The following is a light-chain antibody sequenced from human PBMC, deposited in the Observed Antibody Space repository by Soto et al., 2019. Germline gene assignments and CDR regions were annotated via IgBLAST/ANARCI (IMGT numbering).Light chain of an antibody. CDR1: QSISTY. CDR2: AAA. J-gene: IGKJ3*01. CDR3: QQSYSTPFT. Sequence: DIQMTQSPSSLSASVRYRVTITCRSSQSISTYLNWYQQKPGKVPKLLIYAAASLQSGVPSRFSASGSATDFTLTISSLQPEDFATYYCQQSYSTPFTFGPGTKVDIK. V-gene: IGKV1-39*01.